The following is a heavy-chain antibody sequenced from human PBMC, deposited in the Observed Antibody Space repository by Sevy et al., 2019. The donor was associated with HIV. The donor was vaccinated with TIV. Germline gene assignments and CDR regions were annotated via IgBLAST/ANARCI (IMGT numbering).Heavy chain of an antibody. V-gene: IGHV3-21*01. CDR3: ARDGLGIGSSSVSDY. CDR2: ISSSSSYI. Sequence: GGSLRLSCAASGFTFSSYSMNWVRQAPGKGLEWVSSISSSSSYIYYADSVKGRFTISRDNAKNSLYLQMNSLRAEDTAVYYCARDGLGIGSSSVSDYWGQGTLVTVSS. J-gene: IGHJ4*02. D-gene: IGHD6-6*01. CDR1: GFTFSSYS.